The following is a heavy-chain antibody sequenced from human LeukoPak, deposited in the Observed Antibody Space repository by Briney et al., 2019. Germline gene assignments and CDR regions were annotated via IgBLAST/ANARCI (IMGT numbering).Heavy chain of an antibody. J-gene: IGHJ3*02. V-gene: IGHV4-4*07. CDR2: IYISGST. D-gene: IGHD1-1*01. CDR3: ARVNNWNSYIAAFDI. Sequence: NPSETLSLTCTLSVGSISRYYWSWIRQPAGGGLEWIGRIYISGSTNYNPSLKSRVTMSVDTSKNQFSLQLSCVTAADTAVYYCARVNNWNSYIAAFDIWGQGTMVTVS. CDR1: VGSISRYY.